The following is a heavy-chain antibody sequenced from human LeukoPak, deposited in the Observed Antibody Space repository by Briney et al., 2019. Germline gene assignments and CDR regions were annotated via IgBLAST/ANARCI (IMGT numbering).Heavy chain of an antibody. D-gene: IGHD2-2*01. Sequence: PGRSLRLSCAAAGFTFDDGAMHWVRQAPGKGLEGGSGISWNSGSIGYAESVKGRFTISRDNAKNSLYLQMNSLSAEDTALYYCAQVSADLYGMDVWAQGPTVTVPS. CDR2: ISWNSGSI. V-gene: IGHV3-9*01. CDR3: AQVSADLYGMDV. CDR1: GFTFDDGA. J-gene: IGHJ6*01.